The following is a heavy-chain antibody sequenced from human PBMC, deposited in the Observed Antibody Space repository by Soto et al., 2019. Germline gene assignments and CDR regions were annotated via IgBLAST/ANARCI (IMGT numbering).Heavy chain of an antibody. Sequence: VQLVESGGGLVQPGGSLRLSCAASGFAFSTYWMHWVRQAPGKGLLWVSRIKFDGSSTYYADSVKGRFTISRDDAKNTLFLQMNGLRVDDTAVYYCARGAKNIYAMDVWGQGTTVTVSS. CDR1: GFAFSTYW. CDR3: ARGAKNIYAMDV. J-gene: IGHJ6*02. CDR2: IKFDGSST. V-gene: IGHV3-74*01.